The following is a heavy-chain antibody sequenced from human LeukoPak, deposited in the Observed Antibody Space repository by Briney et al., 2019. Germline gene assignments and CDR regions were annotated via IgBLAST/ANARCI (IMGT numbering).Heavy chain of an antibody. Sequence: PSETLTLTCTVSGGSISSYYWGWIRQPPGKGLEWIGSIYHSGSTYYNPSLKSRVTISVDTSKNQFSLKLSSVTAADTAVYYCARELKPLLRFGELLSYFDYWGQGTLVTVSS. D-gene: IGHD3-10*01. CDR2: IYHSGST. CDR3: ARELKPLLRFGELLSYFDY. J-gene: IGHJ4*02. V-gene: IGHV4-38-2*02. CDR1: GGSISSYY.